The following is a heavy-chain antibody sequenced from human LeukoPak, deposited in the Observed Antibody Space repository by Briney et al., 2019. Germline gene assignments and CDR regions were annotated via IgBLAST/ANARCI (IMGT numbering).Heavy chain of an antibody. J-gene: IGHJ4*02. D-gene: IGHD3-3*01. V-gene: IGHV4-38-2*01. Sequence: SETLSLTCAVSGYSISSGYYWGWIRQPPGKGLEWIGSIYHSGSTNYNPSLKSRVTISVDTSKNQFSLKLSSVTAADTAVYYCARGLEYYDFWSGYYRYFDYWGQGTLVTVSS. CDR1: GYSISSGYY. CDR3: ARGLEYYDFWSGYYRYFDY. CDR2: IYHSGST.